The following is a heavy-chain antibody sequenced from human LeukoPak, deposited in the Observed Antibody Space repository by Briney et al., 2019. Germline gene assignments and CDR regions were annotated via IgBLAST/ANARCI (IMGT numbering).Heavy chain of an antibody. V-gene: IGHV1-69*04. J-gene: IGHJ4*02. CDR1: GGTFSSYT. Sequence: SVKVSCKASGGTFSSYTISWVRLAPGQGLEWMGRIIPILGIANYAQKFQGRVTITADKSTSTAYMELSSLRPEDTAVYYCARDPFGYSYGQRTNYFDYWGQGTLVTVSS. CDR3: ARDPFGYSYGQRTNYFDY. D-gene: IGHD5-18*01. CDR2: IIPILGIA.